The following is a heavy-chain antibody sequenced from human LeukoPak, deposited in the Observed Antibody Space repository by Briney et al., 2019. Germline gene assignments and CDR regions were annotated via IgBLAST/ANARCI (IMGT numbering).Heavy chain of an antibody. Sequence: PGGSLRLSCAASGFTFSSYEMNWVRQAPGKGLEWVSYISSSSNTVYYADSVKGRFTISRDNAKNSLYLQTNSLRDEDTAVYYCARAFDYWGQGTLVAVSS. CDR2: ISSSSNTV. CDR3: ARAFDY. J-gene: IGHJ4*02. V-gene: IGHV3-48*03. CDR1: GFTFSSYE.